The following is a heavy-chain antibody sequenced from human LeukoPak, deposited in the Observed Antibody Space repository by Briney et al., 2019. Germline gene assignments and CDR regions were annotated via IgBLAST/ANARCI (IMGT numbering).Heavy chain of an antibody. D-gene: IGHD2-2*02. CDR1: GFTFSSYA. CDR2: ISGSGGST. J-gene: IGHJ5*02. Sequence: GGSLRLSCAASGFTFSSYAMSWVRQAPGKGLERVSAISGSGGSTYYADSVKGRFTISRDNSKNTLYLQMNSLRAEDTAVYYCAGYCSSTSCYTQFDPWGQGTLVTVSS. CDR3: AGYCSSTSCYTQFDP. V-gene: IGHV3-23*01.